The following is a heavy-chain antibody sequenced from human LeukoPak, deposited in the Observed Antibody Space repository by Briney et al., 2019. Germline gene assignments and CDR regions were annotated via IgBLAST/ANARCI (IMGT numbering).Heavy chain of an antibody. CDR3: ARGGAVAGLDY. Sequence: GGSLRLSCAASGFTFSSYGMHWVRQAPGKGLEWVAVIWYGGSNKYYADSVKGRFTISRDNSENTLYLQMNSLRAEDTAVYYCARGGAVAGLDYWGQGTLVTVSS. V-gene: IGHV3-33*01. J-gene: IGHJ4*02. CDR2: IWYGGSNK. CDR1: GFTFSSYG. D-gene: IGHD6-19*01.